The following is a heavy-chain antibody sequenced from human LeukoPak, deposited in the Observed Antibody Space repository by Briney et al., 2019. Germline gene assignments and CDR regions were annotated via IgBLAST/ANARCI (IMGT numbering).Heavy chain of an antibody. Sequence: GGSLRLSCAASGFTFSGYNMNWVRQAPGKGLEWVSSISSSSYIYYADSLKGRFTISRDNAKNSLYLQMNSLRAEDTAVYYCARSYYGAYGMDVWGQGTAVTVSS. D-gene: IGHD1-26*01. V-gene: IGHV3-21*01. CDR3: ARSYYGAYGMDV. J-gene: IGHJ6*02. CDR2: ISSSSYI. CDR1: GFTFSGYN.